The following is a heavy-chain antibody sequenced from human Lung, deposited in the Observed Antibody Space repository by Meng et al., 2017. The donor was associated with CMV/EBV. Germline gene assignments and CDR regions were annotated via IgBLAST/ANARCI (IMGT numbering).Heavy chain of an antibody. CDR3: AKDLLLFGGANAYFDS. J-gene: IGHJ4*02. V-gene: IGHV3-30*02. CDR1: GFSFDNHG. CDR2: IRHDGTTK. Sequence: LTXAASGFSFDNHGMHWVRQTPGKGLEWVAFIRHDGTTKFYGDSVKGRFTISRDNSKNTVYLQMNSLRPEETAVYYCAKDLLLFGGANAYFDSWGQGTLVTVSS. D-gene: IGHD3-16*01.